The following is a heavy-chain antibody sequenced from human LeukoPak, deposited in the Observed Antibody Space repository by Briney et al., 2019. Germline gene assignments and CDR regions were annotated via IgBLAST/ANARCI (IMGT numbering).Heavy chain of an antibody. CDR3: AGGYFYTDY. Sequence: PGGSLRLSCAASGFTISSNYMNWVRQAPGKGLEWVALISYDGSNKYYADSVKGRFTISRDNSKNTLSLQMSSLRAEDTAVYFCAGGYFYTDYWGQGTLVTVSS. CDR1: GFTISSNY. CDR2: ISYDGSNK. V-gene: IGHV3-30*03. D-gene: IGHD5-18*01. J-gene: IGHJ4*02.